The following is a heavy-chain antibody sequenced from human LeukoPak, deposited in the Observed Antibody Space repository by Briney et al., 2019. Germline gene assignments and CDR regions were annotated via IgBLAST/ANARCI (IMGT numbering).Heavy chain of an antibody. V-gene: IGHV3-23*01. CDR3: ASMVTQYYFDY. Sequence: GGSLRLSCAASGFTFSSYAMSWVRQAPGKGPEWVSAISGSGGSTYYADSVKGRFTISRDNSKNTLHLQMNSLRAEDTAVYYCASMVTQYYFDYWGQGTLVTVSS. CDR2: ISGSGGST. D-gene: IGHD4-23*01. CDR1: GFTFSSYA. J-gene: IGHJ4*02.